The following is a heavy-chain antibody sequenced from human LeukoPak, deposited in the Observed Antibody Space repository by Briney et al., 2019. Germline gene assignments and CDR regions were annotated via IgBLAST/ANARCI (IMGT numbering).Heavy chain of an antibody. CDR3: ARSRAVAGTTPEYFQH. CDR2: ISSSSSYI. Sequence: GGSLRLSCAASGFTFSSYSMHWVRQAPGKGLEWVSSISSSSSYIFYADSVKGRFTISRDDAKNSLYLQMNSLRAEDTAVYYCARSRAVAGTTPEYFQHWGQGTLVTVSS. D-gene: IGHD6-19*01. V-gene: IGHV3-21*01. CDR1: GFTFSSYS. J-gene: IGHJ1*01.